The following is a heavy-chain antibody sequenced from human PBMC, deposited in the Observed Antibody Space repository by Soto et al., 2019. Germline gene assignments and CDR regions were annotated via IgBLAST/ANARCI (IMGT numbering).Heavy chain of an antibody. Sequence: GGSLRLSCVASGFDFNTYSMNWVRQAPGKGLEWISYINSGSTSVFYADSVKGRFTISRDNAKNSLYLQMNSLRAEDTAVYYCAKDLNYDSSGYFESDPHYGMDVWGQGPTVTVPS. V-gene: IGHV3-48*01. CDR1: GFDFNTYS. D-gene: IGHD3-22*01. J-gene: IGHJ6*02. CDR2: INSGSTSV. CDR3: AKDLNYDSSGYFESDPHYGMDV.